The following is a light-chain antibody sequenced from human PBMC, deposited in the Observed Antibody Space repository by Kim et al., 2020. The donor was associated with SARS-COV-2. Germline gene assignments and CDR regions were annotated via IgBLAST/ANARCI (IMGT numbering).Light chain of an antibody. V-gene: IGLV3-21*04. CDR3: QVWDSSDHWV. Sequence: SYELTQPPSVSVAPGKTARITCGGNNIGSKSVHWYQHKPGQAPVLVIYYDSDRPSGIPERFSGSNSGNTATLTISRVEAGDEADYYCQVWDSSDHWVFGG. CDR1: NIGSKS. CDR2: YDS. J-gene: IGLJ3*02.